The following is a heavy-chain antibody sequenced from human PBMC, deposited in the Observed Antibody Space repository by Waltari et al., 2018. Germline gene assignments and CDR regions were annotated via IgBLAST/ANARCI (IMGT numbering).Heavy chain of an antibody. CDR1: GFAFSSYS. CDR2: ISSSATNT. J-gene: IGHJ4*02. Sequence: EVQLVESGGGLVKPGGSLRLSCAASGFAFSSYSMNWVRQAPGKGLEWISSISSSATNTHYADSAKGRFTISRDNAKNSLYLQMNSLRAEDTGVYWCATGGWGFYLDNWGQGTLVTFSS. V-gene: IGHV3-21*02. D-gene: IGHD7-27*01. CDR3: ATGGWGFYLDN.